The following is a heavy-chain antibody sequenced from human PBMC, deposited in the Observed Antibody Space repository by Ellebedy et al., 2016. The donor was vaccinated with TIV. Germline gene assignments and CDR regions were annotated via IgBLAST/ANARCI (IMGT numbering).Heavy chain of an antibody. J-gene: IGHJ6*02. CDR3: ARGAYGSGSYYNVFYGMDV. D-gene: IGHD3-10*01. CDR1: GYTFTSYY. V-gene: IGHV1-46*01. CDR2: INPSGGST. Sequence: ASVKVSXXASGYTFTSYYMHWVRQPPGQGLEWMGIINPSGGSTSYAQKFQGRVTMTRDTSTSTVYMELSSLRSEDTAVYYCARGAYGSGSYYNVFYGMDVWGQGTTVTVSS.